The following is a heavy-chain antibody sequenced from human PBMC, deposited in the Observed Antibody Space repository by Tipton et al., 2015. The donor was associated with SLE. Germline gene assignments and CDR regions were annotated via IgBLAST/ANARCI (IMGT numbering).Heavy chain of an antibody. Sequence: TLSLTCAVYGGSFCGFYWSWIRQPPGRGLEWFGSVYNTGNTYTNASLKSRVTISADTSKNHFSLKLSSVTAADTAVYYCARHDTNYGRNWFDPWGQGTLVTVSS. D-gene: IGHD2-8*01. CDR3: ARHDTNYGRNWFDP. J-gene: IGHJ5*02. CDR1: GGSFCGFY. CDR2: VYNTGNT. V-gene: IGHV4-34*01.